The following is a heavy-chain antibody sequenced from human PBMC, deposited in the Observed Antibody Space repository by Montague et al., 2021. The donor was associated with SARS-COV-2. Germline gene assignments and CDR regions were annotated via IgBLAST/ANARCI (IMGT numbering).Heavy chain of an antibody. D-gene: IGHD3-10*01. CDR3: ARGMRITMVRGVTIDY. CDR2: ISSSSSYI. J-gene: IGHJ4*02. Sequence: SLRLSCPASGFTFSSYSMNWVRQAPGKGLEWVSSISSSSSYIYYADSVKGRFTISRDNAKNSLYLQMNSLRAEDTAVYYCARGMRITMVRGVTIDYWGQGTLVTVSS. V-gene: IGHV3-21*01. CDR1: GFTFSSYS.